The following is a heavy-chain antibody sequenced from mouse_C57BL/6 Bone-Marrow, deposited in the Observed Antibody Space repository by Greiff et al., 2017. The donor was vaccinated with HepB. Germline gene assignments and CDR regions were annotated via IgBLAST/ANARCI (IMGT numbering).Heavy chain of an antibody. Sequence: EVQLQQSGPELVKPGASVKISCKASGYTFTDYYMNWVKQSHGKSLEWIGDINPNNGGTSYNQKFKGKATLTVDKSSSTAYMELRSLTSEDSAVYYCARRQRVYAMDYWGQGTSVTVSS. D-gene: IGHD6-1*01. J-gene: IGHJ4*01. V-gene: IGHV1-26*01. CDR2: INPNNGGT. CDR1: GYTFTDYY. CDR3: ARRQRVYAMDY.